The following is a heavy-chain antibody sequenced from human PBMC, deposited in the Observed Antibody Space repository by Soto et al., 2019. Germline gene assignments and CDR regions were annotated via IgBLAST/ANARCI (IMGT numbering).Heavy chain of an antibody. J-gene: IGHJ3*02. CDR2: IYSGGST. Sequence: GSLRLSCAASGFTVSSNYMSWVRQAPGKGLEWVSVIYSGGSTYYADSVKGRFTISRDNSKNTLYLQMNSLRAEDTAVYYCARQSWGDAFDIWGQGTMVTVSS. D-gene: IGHD3-16*01. V-gene: IGHV3-53*01. CDR3: ARQSWGDAFDI. CDR1: GFTVSSNY.